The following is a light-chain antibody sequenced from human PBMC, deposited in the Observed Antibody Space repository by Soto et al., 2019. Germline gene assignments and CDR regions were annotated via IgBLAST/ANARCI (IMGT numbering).Light chain of an antibody. Sequence: DIVLTQSPLSLTVTPGEPASISCRSSQSLLQRSGYHYLDWYLQKPGQSPQLLIYLGSNRATGVPDRFSGSGSGTDFTLKISRVEAEDVGVYYCLHALQPPPAFGQGTKVEIK. CDR3: LHALQPPPA. CDR1: QSLLQRSGYHY. J-gene: IGKJ1*01. CDR2: LGS. V-gene: IGKV2-28*01.